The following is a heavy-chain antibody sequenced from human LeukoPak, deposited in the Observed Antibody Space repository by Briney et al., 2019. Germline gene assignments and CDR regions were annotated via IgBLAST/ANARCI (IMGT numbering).Heavy chain of an antibody. V-gene: IGHV1-3*01. CDR2: INAGNGNT. CDR3: ASGSYYYDSSGLDY. D-gene: IGHD3-22*01. J-gene: IGHJ4*02. CDR1: GYTFTSYA. Sequence: ASVKVSCKASGYTFTSYAMHWVRQAPGQRLEWMGWINAGNGNTKCSQKFQGRVTITRDTSASTAYMELSSLRSEDTAVYYCASGSYYYDSSGLDYWGQGTLVTVSS.